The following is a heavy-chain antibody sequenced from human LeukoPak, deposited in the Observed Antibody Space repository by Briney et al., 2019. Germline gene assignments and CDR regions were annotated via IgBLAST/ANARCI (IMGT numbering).Heavy chain of an antibody. V-gene: IGHV3-7*01. J-gene: IGHJ4*02. CDR2: IKQDGSDK. D-gene: IGHD3-22*01. Sequence: GGSLRLSCAASGFTFSSYWMSWVRQAPGKGLEWVANIKQDGSDKYYVDSVKGRFTISRDNAKNSLYLQMNSLRAEDTAVYYCAKDRGYYVDTGTINFWGQGTLVTVSS. CDR3: AKDRGYYVDTGTINF. CDR1: GFTFSSYW.